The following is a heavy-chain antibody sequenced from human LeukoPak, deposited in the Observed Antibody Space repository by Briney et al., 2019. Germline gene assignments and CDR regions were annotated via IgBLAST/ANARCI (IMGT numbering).Heavy chain of an antibody. J-gene: IGHJ4*02. D-gene: IGHD1-26*01. CDR2: ISYDGSNK. CDR1: GFTFSSYA. V-gene: IGHV3-30-3*01. CDR3: ARGVSGSYEDWGDY. Sequence: GGSLRLSCAASGFTFSSYAMHWVRQAPGKGLEWVAVISYDGSNKYYADSVKGRFTISRDNSKNTLYLQMNSLRAEDTAVYYCARGVSGSYEDWGDYWGQGTLVTVSS.